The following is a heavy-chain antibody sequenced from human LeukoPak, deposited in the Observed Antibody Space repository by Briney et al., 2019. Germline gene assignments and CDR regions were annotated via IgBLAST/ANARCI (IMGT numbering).Heavy chain of an antibody. CDR1: GFTFSSYW. Sequence: GGSLRLSCAASGFTFSSYWMHWVRQAPGKGLVWVSRINSDGSSTSYADSVKGRFTISRDNAKNTLYLQMNSLRAEDTAVYYCARDRTPTSITIFGTLGFDPWGQGTLVTVSS. D-gene: IGHD3-3*01. V-gene: IGHV3-74*01. CDR2: INSDGSST. CDR3: ARDRTPTSITIFGTLGFDP. J-gene: IGHJ5*02.